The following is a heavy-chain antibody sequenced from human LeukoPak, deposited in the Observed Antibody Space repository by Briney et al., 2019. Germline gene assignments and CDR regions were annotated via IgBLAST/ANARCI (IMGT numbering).Heavy chain of an antibody. J-gene: IGHJ6*03. CDR2: IYTSGST. V-gene: IGHV4-61*02. CDR1: GGSISSGSYY. D-gene: IGHD3-10*01. Sequence: SETLSLTCTVSGGSISSGSYYWSWIRQPAGKGLEWIGRIYTSGSTNYNPSLKSRVTISVDTSKNQFSLKLSSVTAADTAVYYCARAKRLLWFGGGRLNYYMDVWGKGTTVTISS. CDR3: ARAKRLLWFGGGRLNYYMDV.